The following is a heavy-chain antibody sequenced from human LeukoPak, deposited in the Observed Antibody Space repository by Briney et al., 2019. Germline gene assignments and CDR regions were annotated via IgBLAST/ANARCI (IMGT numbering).Heavy chain of an antibody. D-gene: IGHD3-10*01. CDR2: FDPEDGET. V-gene: IGHV1-24*01. CDR3: TKGLLELGPISGSTFDY. Sequence: ASVKVSCKVSGYTLTELSMQWVRQAPGKGLEWMGGFDPEDGETIYAQKFQGRVTMTEDTSTDTANMELSSLRSEDRAVYYCTKGLLELGPISGSTFDYWGQGTLVTVSS. J-gene: IGHJ4*02. CDR1: GYTLTELS.